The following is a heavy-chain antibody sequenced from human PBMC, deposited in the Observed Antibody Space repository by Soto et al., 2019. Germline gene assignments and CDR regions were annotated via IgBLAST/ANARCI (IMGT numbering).Heavy chain of an antibody. CDR1: GYSFTSYW. CDR2: IYPGDSDT. CDR3: ARYPPLSILRYCSSTSCSYYYYGMDV. D-gene: IGHD2-2*01. J-gene: IGHJ6*02. Sequence: PGESLKISCKGSGYSFTSYWIGWVRQMPGKGLEWMGIIYPGDSDTRYSPSFQGQVTISADKSISTAYLQWSSLKASDTAMYYCARYPPLSILRYCSSTSCSYYYYGMDVWGQGTTVTVSS. V-gene: IGHV5-51*01.